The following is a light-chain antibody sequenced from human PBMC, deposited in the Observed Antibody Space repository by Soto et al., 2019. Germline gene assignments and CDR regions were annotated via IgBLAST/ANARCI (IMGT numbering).Light chain of an antibody. CDR2: EVT. V-gene: IGLV2-8*01. Sequence: QSVLTQPPSASGSLGLSVTLSCSGTDNDVGRYDYVSWYQHHPGKAPKLLIYEVTKRPSGVPDRFSASKSGNSASLTVSGLQEEEEADYYCMSYAGGNSVTFGGGTKVTVL. CDR3: MSYAGGNSVT. J-gene: IGLJ2*01. CDR1: DNDVGRYDY.